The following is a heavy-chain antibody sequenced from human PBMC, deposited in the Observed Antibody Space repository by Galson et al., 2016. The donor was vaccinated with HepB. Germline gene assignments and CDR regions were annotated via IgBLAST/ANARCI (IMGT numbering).Heavy chain of an antibody. D-gene: IGHD3-16*01. V-gene: IGHV3-72*01. CDR3: VRASTRRGIFSSRAPRPQFFDY. J-gene: IGHJ4*01. Sequence: SLRLSCAVSGFTFSEHYMDWVRQAPGKGLEWVGRSRNKANAYTTQYAASVEGRFFISRDDSENSLYLQMNSLKTEDTAVYYCVRASTRRGIFSSRAPRPQFFDYWGQGILVTVSS. CDR1: GFTFSEHY. CDR2: SRNKANAYTT.